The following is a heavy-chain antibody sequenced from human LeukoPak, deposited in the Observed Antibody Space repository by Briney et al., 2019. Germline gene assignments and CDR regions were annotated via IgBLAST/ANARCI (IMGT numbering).Heavy chain of an antibody. D-gene: IGHD5-18*01. CDR2: IYYSGST. CDR3: ARVPRIQLPYYFDY. Sequence: SETLSLTCTVSGGSISSSSYYWGWIRQPPGTGLEWIGSIYYSGSTYYNPSLKSRVTISVDRSKNQFSLKLSSVTAADTAVYYCARVPRIQLPYYFDYWGQGTLVTVSS. CDR1: GGSISSSSYY. V-gene: IGHV4-39*07. J-gene: IGHJ4*02.